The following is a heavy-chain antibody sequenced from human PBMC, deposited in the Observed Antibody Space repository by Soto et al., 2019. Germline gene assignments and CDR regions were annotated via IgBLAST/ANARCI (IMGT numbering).Heavy chain of an antibody. CDR1: GVSISSGG. V-gene: IGHV4-59*08. CDR2: IYYSGST. D-gene: IGHD4-17*01. Sequence: SETLSLTCTVSGVSISSGGWSWIRQPPGKGLEWIGYIYYSGSTNYNPSLKSRVTISVDTSKNQFSLKLSSVTAADTAVYYCARRYGPGFDYWGQGTLVTVS. CDR3: ARRYGPGFDY. J-gene: IGHJ4*02.